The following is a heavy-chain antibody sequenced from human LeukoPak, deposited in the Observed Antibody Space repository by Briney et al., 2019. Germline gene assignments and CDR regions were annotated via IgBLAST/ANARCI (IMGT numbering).Heavy chain of an antibody. D-gene: IGHD5-18*01. Sequence: SETLSLTCAVYGGSFSGYYWSWIRQPPGKGLEWNGEINHSGSTNYNPSLKSRVTISVDTSKNQFSLKLSSVTAADTAVYYCARSIRGYSYGFVYWGQGTLVTVSS. V-gene: IGHV4-34*01. J-gene: IGHJ4*02. CDR3: ARSIRGYSYGFVY. CDR2: INHSGST. CDR1: GGSFSGYY.